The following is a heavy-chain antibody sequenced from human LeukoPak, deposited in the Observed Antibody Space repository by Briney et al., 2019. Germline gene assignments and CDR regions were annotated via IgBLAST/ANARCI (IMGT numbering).Heavy chain of an antibody. CDR2: VYSSGNT. D-gene: IGHD2-15*01. J-gene: IGHJ4*02. Sequence: SETLSLTCTVSGDSISNHYWNWIRQPAGKGLEWIGRVYSSGNTNYKSSLESRVTMSIDTSKNQVSLKLTSVTAADTAVYYCARQGVSSTSKYCSGGSCYSDYWGQGTLVTVSS. V-gene: IGHV4-4*07. CDR1: GDSISNHY. CDR3: ARQGVSSTSKYCSGGSCYSDY.